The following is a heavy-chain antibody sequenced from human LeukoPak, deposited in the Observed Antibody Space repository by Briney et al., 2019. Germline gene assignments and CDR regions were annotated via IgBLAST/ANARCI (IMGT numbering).Heavy chain of an antibody. CDR3: ARVVPAAEYYYYYYGMDV. V-gene: IGHV4-30-2*01. Sequence: PSQTLSLTCTVSGGSISSGGYSWRWIRQPPGKGLEWIGYIYHSGSTYYNPSLKSRVTISVDRSKNQFSLKLSSVTAADTAVYYCARVVPAAEYYYYYYGMDVWGQGTTVTVSS. CDR2: IYHSGST. J-gene: IGHJ6*02. D-gene: IGHD2-2*01. CDR1: GGSISSGGYS.